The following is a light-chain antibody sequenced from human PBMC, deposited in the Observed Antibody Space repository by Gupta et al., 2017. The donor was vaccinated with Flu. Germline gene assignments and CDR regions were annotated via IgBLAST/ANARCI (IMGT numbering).Light chain of an antibody. CDR3: QMRSKWPPYT. CDR2: DAS. CDR1: QSVGTY. V-gene: IGKV3-11*01. J-gene: IGKJ2*01. Sequence: EIVLTQSPATLSLSPGERATLSCRASQSVGTYLAWYQQKPGQTPRLLIYDASNRATGIPARSSGSAYGTHFTLTISSLEPEDCAVYSCQMRSKWPPYTLGQGTRLEIK.